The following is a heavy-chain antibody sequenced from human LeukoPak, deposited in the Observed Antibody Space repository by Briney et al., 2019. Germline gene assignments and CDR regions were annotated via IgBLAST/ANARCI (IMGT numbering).Heavy chain of an antibody. CDR1: GHSISSGYY. CDR3: AREGYGVTDY. J-gene: IGHJ4*02. V-gene: IGHV4-38-2*02. Sequence: PSETLSLTCTVSGHSISSGYYWGWIRQPPGQGLEWIGSIYHSGSTNYNPSLKSRVTISVDTSKNQFSLKLSSVTAADTAVYYCAREGYGVTDYWGQGTLVTVSS. D-gene: IGHD2-8*01. CDR2: IYHSGST.